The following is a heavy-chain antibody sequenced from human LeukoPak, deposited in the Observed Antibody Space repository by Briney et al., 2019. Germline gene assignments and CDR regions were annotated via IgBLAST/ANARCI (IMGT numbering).Heavy chain of an antibody. CDR1: GFTFSSYG. CDR3: ARDLSPVVRASPMGY. CDR2: IWYDGSNK. V-gene: IGHV3-33*01. Sequence: TGGSLRLSCAASGFTFSSYGMHWVRQAPGKGLEWVAVIWYDGSNKYYADSVKGRFTISRDNSKNTLYLQMNSLRAGDTAVYYCARDLSPVVRASPMGYWGQGTLVTVSS. D-gene: IGHD3-10*01. J-gene: IGHJ4*02.